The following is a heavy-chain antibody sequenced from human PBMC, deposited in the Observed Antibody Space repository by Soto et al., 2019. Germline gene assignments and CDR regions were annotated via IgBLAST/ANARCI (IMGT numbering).Heavy chain of an antibody. CDR2: ISAYNGNT. D-gene: IGHD6-19*01. CDR1: GYTFTSYG. J-gene: IGHJ3*02. CDR3: ARDSGLAVAGSAFDI. Sequence: ASVKVSCKASGYTFTSYGINWVRQAPGQGLEWMGWISAYNGNTNYAQKLQGRVTMTTDTSTSTAYMELRSLRSDDTAVYYCARDSGLAVAGSAFDIWGQGTMVTVSS. V-gene: IGHV1-18*04.